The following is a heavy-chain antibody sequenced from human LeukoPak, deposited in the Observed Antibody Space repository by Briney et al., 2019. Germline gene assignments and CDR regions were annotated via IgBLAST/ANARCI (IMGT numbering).Heavy chain of an antibody. Sequence: GRSLRLSCAASGFTFSNYGMHWVRQAPGKGLEWVAVIWYDGNHQSYGGSVKGRFTISRDNAKNSLYLQMNSLRAEDTAVYYCARDRDTSPAWYYYGMDVWGQGTTVTVSS. CDR1: GFTFSNYG. CDR2: IWYDGNHQ. CDR3: ARDRDTSPAWYYYGMDV. D-gene: IGHD3-16*02. V-gene: IGHV3-33*01. J-gene: IGHJ6*02.